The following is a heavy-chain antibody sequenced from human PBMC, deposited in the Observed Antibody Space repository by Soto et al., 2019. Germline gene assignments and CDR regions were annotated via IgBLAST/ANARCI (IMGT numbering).Heavy chain of an antibody. CDR1: GDSISSSY. Sequence: QVQLQESGPGLVKPSETLSLTCTVSGDSISSSYWNWIRQAPGKGLEWIGYIDDTGSTNYNPSLRSRVTLSVDPSNTQYSLQLSSVTAADTAVYYCARGVLEWLLRDSYYYYMDVWGKGTTVTVSS. CDR2: IDDTGST. CDR3: ARGVLEWLLRDSYYYYMDV. D-gene: IGHD3-3*01. J-gene: IGHJ6*03. V-gene: IGHV4-59*01.